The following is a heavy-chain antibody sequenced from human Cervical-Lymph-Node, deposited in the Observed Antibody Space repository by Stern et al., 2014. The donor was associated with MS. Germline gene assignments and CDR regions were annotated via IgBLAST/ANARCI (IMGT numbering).Heavy chain of an antibody. CDR1: GFTFSSYS. CDR3: ARRKAAAGIDY. CDR2: ISSSSSYI. J-gene: IGHJ4*02. Sequence: EVQLLESGGGLVKPGGSLRLSCAASGFTFSSYSMNWVRQAPGKGLEWVSSISSSSSYIYYADSVKGRFTISRDNAKNSLYLQMNSLRAEDTAVYYCARRKAAAGIDYWGQGTLVTVSS. D-gene: IGHD6-13*01. V-gene: IGHV3-21*01.